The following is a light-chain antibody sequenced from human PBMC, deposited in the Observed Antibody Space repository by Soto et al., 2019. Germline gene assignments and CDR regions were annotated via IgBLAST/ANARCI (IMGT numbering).Light chain of an antibody. CDR3: QQYNSGRT. CDR2: DAS. V-gene: IGKV1-5*01. CDR1: QSISSW. J-gene: IGKJ1*01. Sequence: DIQMTQSPSTLSASVGDRVTITFRASQSISSWLAWYQQKPGKAPKLLIYDASSLESGVPSRFSGSGSGTEFTLTISSLQPDDFATYYCQQYNSGRTFGQGTKVDIK.